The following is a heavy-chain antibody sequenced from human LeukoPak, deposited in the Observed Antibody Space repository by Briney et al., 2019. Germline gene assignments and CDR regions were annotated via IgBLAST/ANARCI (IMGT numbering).Heavy chain of an antibody. CDR2: INSDGSST. D-gene: IGHD3-9*01. J-gene: IGHJ6*02. Sequence: GGSLRLSCAASGFTCSSYCMHWVRQAPGKGLVWVSRINSDGSSTSYADSVKGRFTISRDNAKNTLYLQMNSLRAEDTAVYYCARDTELRYFDWLTGTYYYYGMDVWGQGTTVTVSS. V-gene: IGHV3-74*01. CDR3: ARDTELRYFDWLTGTYYYYGMDV. CDR1: GFTCSSYC.